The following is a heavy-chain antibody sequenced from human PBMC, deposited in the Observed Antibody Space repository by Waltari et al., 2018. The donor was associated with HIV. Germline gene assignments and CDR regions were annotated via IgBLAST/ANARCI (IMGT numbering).Heavy chain of an antibody. J-gene: IGHJ5*02. CDR2: EDPNNGNT. CDR1: GYTFSSYD. D-gene: IGHD2-2*02. Sequence: QVQLVQSGAEVKKPGASVKVSCKASGYTFSSYDINWVRQATGQGLEWMGWEDPNNGNTAYGPKFQGRITMTINSSLSTAYMERSSLRSEDTAVYDCARLSLPTAILPSRGYLFDPWGQGTLVTVSS. V-gene: IGHV1-8*01. CDR3: ARLSLPTAILPSRGYLFDP.